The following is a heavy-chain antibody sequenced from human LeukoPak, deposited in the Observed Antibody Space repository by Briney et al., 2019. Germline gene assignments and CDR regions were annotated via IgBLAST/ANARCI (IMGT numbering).Heavy chain of an antibody. Sequence: SETLSLTCTVSGGSISSYYWSWIRQPAGKGLEWIGRIYTSGSTNYNASLKSRVTISVDKSKNQFSLKLSSVTAADTAVYYCAREDLAAAGFDYWGQGTLVTVSS. J-gene: IGHJ4*02. V-gene: IGHV4-4*07. CDR1: GGSISSYY. CDR3: AREDLAAAGFDY. D-gene: IGHD6-13*01. CDR2: IYTSGST.